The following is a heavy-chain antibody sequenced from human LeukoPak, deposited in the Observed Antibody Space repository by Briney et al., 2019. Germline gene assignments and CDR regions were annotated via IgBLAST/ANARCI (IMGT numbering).Heavy chain of an antibody. CDR2: ISPYNGDT. CDR3: ARDVGITVADSFDP. D-gene: IGHD6-13*01. Sequence: ASVKVSCKTSGNRFTTYNINWVRQAPGQGLEWMGWISPYNGDTNYAQKIQDRVSMTADTSTNTAYMEVRGLRSDDTAMYYCARDVGITVADSFDPWGQGTLVTVSS. J-gene: IGHJ5*02. V-gene: IGHV1-18*01. CDR1: GNRFTTYN.